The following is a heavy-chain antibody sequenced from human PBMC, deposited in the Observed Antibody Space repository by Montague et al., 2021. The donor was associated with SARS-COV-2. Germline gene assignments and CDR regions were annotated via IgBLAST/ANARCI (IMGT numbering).Heavy chain of an antibody. J-gene: IGHJ4*02. D-gene: IGHD3-22*01. V-gene: IGHV4-34*01. Sequence: SETLSLTCAVYGGSFSDYSWSWIRQPPGKGLEWIGEINHRGTSKYNPSLKSRVSISLGTSKNQFSLYLSSVTAAGTAVYFCARGRQHFNMIVVVMTGGEYYFDXWGQGTLVTVSS. CDR3: ARGRQHFNMIVVVMTGGEYYFDX. CDR1: GGSFSDYS. CDR2: INHRGTS.